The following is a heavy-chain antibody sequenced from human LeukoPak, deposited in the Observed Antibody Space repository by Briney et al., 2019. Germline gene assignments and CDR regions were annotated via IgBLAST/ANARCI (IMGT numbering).Heavy chain of an antibody. D-gene: IGHD3-22*01. CDR2: INHSGNT. J-gene: IGHJ4*02. CDR1: GGSFSGYY. Sequence: SETLSLTCAVYGGSFSGYYWSWIRQPPGKGLEWIGEINHSGNTNYNPSLKSRVTISVDTSKNQFSLKLSSVTAADTAVYYCARGPYDNSRDWGQGTLVTVSS. CDR3: ARGPYDNSRD. V-gene: IGHV4-34*01.